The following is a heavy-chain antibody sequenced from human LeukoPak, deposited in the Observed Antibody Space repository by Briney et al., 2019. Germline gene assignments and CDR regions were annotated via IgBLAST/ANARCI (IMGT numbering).Heavy chain of an antibody. V-gene: IGHV4-34*01. CDR2: INHSGST. CDR3: ARSLPNPRFLEWLPKDY. Sequence: SETLSLTCAIYGGPFSGYYWSWIRQPPGKGLEWIGEINHSGSTNYNPSLKSRVTISVDTSKNQFSLKLSSVTAADTAVYYCARSLPNPRFLEWLPKDYWGQGTLVTVSS. D-gene: IGHD3-3*01. CDR1: GGPFSGYY. J-gene: IGHJ4*02.